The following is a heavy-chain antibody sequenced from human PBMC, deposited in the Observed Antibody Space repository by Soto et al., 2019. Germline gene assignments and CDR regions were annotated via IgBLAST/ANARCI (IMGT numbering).Heavy chain of an antibody. CDR2: ISGSGGST. V-gene: IGHV3-23*01. Sequence: PGGSLRLSCAASGFTFSSYSMSWVRQAPGKGLEWVSAISGSGGSTYYADSVKGRFTISRDNSKNTLYLQMNSLRAEETAVYYCAKRIEVVPAAGMDVWGQGTTVTVSS. D-gene: IGHD2-2*01. CDR3: AKRIEVVPAAGMDV. J-gene: IGHJ6*02. CDR1: GFTFSSYS.